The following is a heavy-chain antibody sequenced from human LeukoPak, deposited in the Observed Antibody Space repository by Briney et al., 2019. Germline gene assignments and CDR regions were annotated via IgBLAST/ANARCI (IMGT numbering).Heavy chain of an antibody. V-gene: IGHV4-39*07. CDR2: IYSSGST. J-gene: IGHJ4*02. D-gene: IGHD2-2*01. CDR1: GDSISSANYY. Sequence: SETLSLTCTVSGDSISSANYYWGWVRQPPGKGLEWIGSIYSSGSTYYNPSLKSRVTISVETSKVQFSLKLSSVTAADTAVYYCARDSCSSTSCRKKFDNWGQGTLVTVSS. CDR3: ARDSCSSTSCRKKFDN.